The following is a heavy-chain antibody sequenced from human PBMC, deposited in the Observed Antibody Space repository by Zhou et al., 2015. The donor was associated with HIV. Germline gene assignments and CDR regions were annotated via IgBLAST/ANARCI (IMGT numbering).Heavy chain of an antibody. V-gene: IGHV1-69*02. D-gene: IGHD3-22*01. CDR1: GGTFSSYT. Sequence: QVQLVQSGAEVKKPGSSVKVSCKASGGTFSSYTISWVRQAPGQGLEWMGRIIPILGIANYAQKFQGRVTITADKSTSTAYMELSSLRSEDTAVYYCARTIYDSSGYDAFDIWGQGTMVTVSS. CDR3: ARTIYDSSGYDAFDI. J-gene: IGHJ3*02. CDR2: IIPILGIA.